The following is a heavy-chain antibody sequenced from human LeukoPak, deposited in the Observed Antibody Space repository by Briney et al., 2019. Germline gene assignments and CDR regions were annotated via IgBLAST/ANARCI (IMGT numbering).Heavy chain of an antibody. V-gene: IGHV4-59*11. CDR1: GDSIASQF. CDR3: ARDRHLNSSLFLPRFYYIMDV. CDR2: VSDKRSA. D-gene: IGHD3-3*02. Sequence: SETLSLTCTVSGDSIASQFWGWIRQPPGKGPEWLGYVSDKRSANYNPSLKTRLTMSIDPSRNQFSLRLSFVSAADTAVYYCARDRHLNSSLFLPRFYYIMDVWGNGTAVTVS. J-gene: IGHJ6*03.